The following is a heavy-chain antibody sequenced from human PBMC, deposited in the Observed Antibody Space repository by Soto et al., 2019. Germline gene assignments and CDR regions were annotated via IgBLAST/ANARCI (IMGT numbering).Heavy chain of an antibody. CDR3: ERERVRFGEFTLAYNWFDP. V-gene: IGHV4-59*12. CDR1: GGSISSYY. D-gene: IGHD3-10*01. CDR2: IYYSGST. J-gene: IGHJ5*02. Sequence: PSETLSLTCTVSGGSISSYYWSWIRQPPGKGLEWIGYIYYSGSTNYNPSLKSRVTISVDTSKNQFSLKLSSVTAADTAVYYCERERVRFGEFTLAYNWFDPWGQGTLVTVSS.